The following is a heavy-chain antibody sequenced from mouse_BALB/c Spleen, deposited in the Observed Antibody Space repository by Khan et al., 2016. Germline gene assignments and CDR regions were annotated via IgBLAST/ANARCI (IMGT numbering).Heavy chain of an antibody. CDR2: INTYTGEP. V-gene: IGHV9-3-1*01. CDR1: GYTFTNYG. CDR3: ARGAYDGTWFVY. D-gene: IGHD2-14*01. Sequence: QIQLVQSGPELKKPGETVKISCKASGYTFTNYGMNWVKQAPGKGLKWMGWINTYTGEPTYGDDFKGRFAFSLETSASTAYLQINNLKNEDTGTYSCARGAYDGTWFVYWGQGTLVTVSA. J-gene: IGHJ3*01.